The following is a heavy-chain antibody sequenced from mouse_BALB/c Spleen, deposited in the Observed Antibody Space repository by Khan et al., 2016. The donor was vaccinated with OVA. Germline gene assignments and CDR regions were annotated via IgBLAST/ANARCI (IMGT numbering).Heavy chain of an antibody. CDR1: GYSITSDYA. CDR2: ISYSGST. D-gene: IGHD1-1*01. J-gene: IGHJ1*01. CDR3: ARREYYGQWYFDV. V-gene: IGHV3-2*02. Sequence: EVQLQESGPGLVKPSQSLSLTCTVTGYSITSDYAWNWIRQLPGNKLEWMAYISYSGSTRSNPSLNSRISITRDTSTNQAFLQLNSVTTEDTATYYGARREYYGQWYFDVGALGPRSPSPQ.